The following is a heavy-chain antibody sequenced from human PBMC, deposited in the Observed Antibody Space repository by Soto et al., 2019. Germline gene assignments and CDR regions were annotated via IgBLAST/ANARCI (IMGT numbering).Heavy chain of an antibody. V-gene: IGHV3-23*01. J-gene: IGHJ3*01. CDR1: GFTLSMSA. D-gene: IGHD3-16*02. CDR3: AKGRGNIVKAGHALEG. CDR2: ISDSGDRT. Sequence: GGSLRLSCASSGFTLSMSAVNWVRQAPGKGLEWVSYISDSGDRTYYADSVKGRFTISRDRSKNTVSLRMDSLRAEDTAVYYCAKGRGNIVKAGHALEGWGQGTKVTVSS.